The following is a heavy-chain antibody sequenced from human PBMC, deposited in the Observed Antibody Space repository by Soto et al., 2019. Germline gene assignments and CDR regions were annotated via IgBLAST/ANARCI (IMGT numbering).Heavy chain of an antibody. CDR2: ISYDGSNK. CDR1: GFTFTNYA. J-gene: IGHJ6*02. D-gene: IGHD5-12*01. Sequence: QVQLVESGGNVVQPGRSLRLSCAASGFTFTNYAMHWVRQAPGKGLEWVAVISYDGSNKYYADSVKGRFTISIDNSKNTLYLQMNSLRAEDTAVYYCSKTRGYEPYYYGLDVWGRGTMVTVSS. CDR3: SKTRGYEPYYYGLDV. V-gene: IGHV3-30*18.